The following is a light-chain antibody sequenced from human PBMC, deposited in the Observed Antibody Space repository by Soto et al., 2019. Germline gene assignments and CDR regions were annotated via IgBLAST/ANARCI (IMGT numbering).Light chain of an antibody. CDR2: AAS. CDR3: LQDDDYPFT. V-gene: IGKV1-6*01. CDR1: QGIRNE. Sequence: AIQVTQSPSSLSASVGDRVTITCRASQGIRNELSWYQQKPGKAPKFLIFAASNSQSGVPSRFSGSGSGTDFTLTISSLQPEDFATYFCLQDDDYPFTFGGGTKVEIK. J-gene: IGKJ4*01.